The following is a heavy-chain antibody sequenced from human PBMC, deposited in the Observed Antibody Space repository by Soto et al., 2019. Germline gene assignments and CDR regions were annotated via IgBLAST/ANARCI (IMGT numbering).Heavy chain of an antibody. CDR3: AREDDTTGHYSWFDP. V-gene: IGHV1-69*01. Sequence: QVQLEQSRPELKKPGSSVKVSCKPSGVTFDSFTFSWVRQAPGQGLEWMGGFVPMFGSASVAQRFQGRVRITADASTGTGYMELCDLRSDGSAIYYGAREDDTTGHYSWFDPWGPGTLVTVSS. CDR1: GVTFDSFT. CDR2: FVPMFGSA. D-gene: IGHD3-9*01. J-gene: IGHJ5*02.